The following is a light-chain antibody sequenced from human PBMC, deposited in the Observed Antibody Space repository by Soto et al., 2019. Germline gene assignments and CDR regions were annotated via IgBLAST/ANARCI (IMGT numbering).Light chain of an antibody. CDR1: QSVSNSY. CDR2: DAS. V-gene: IGKV3-20*01. Sequence: EIGLTQSPGTLSLSPGEGATLSCRASQSVSNSYLAWYQQKPGQAPRLLIYDASSGATGIPDRFSGSGSGTDFTLTISRLEPEDFAVYYCQQYGSSPESFGQGTKVEIK. CDR3: QQYGSSPES. J-gene: IGKJ1*01.